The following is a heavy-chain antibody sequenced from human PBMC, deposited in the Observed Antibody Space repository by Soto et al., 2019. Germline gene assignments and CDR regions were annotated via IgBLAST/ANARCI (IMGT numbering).Heavy chain of an antibody. Sequence: EVQLLESGGGLVQPGGFLRLSCAASGFTFRSYAMNWVRQAPGKGLEWVSSISGNGASTYYADSVKGRFTISRDNSRNTLFLQMNTLRAEDTAKDYCAKELHDLVVVIPTTVVGYFDYWGQGTLVTVSS. CDR3: AKELHDLVVVIPTTVVGYFDY. CDR1: GFTFRSYA. V-gene: IGHV3-23*01. D-gene: IGHD2-15*01. J-gene: IGHJ4*02. CDR2: ISGNGAST.